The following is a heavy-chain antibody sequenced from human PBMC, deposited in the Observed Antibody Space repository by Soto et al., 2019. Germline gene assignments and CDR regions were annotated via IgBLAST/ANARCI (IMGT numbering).Heavy chain of an antibody. D-gene: IGHD5-18*01. J-gene: IGHJ6*02. Sequence: SETLSLTCTVSGGSISSGDYYWSWIRQPPGKGLEWIGYIYYSGSTYYNPSLKSRVTISVDTSKNQFSLKPSSVTAADTAVYYCARDSVDTAMVPDYGMDVWGQGTTVTVSS. CDR1: GGSISSGDYY. V-gene: IGHV4-30-4*01. CDR2: IYYSGST. CDR3: ARDSVDTAMVPDYGMDV.